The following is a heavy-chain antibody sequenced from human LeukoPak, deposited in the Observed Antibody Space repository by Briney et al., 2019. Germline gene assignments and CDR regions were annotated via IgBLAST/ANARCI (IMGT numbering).Heavy chain of an antibody. Sequence: SETLSLTCAVYGGSFSGYYWSWIRQPPRKGLEWIGEINHSGSTNYNPSLKSRVTTSVDTSKNQFSLKLSSVTAADTAVYYCARIVGSTSFHGWFDPWGQGTLVTVSS. CDR2: INHSGST. D-gene: IGHD2-2*01. CDR3: ARIVGSTSFHGWFDP. J-gene: IGHJ5*02. CDR1: GGSFSGYY. V-gene: IGHV4-34*01.